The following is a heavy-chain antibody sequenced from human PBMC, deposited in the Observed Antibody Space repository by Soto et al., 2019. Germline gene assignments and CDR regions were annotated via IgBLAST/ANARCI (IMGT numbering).Heavy chain of an antibody. CDR2: TYYRSKWYN. CDR3: ARESEGIAAAGTDYYYGMDV. V-gene: IGHV6-1*01. D-gene: IGHD6-13*01. J-gene: IGHJ6*02. CDR1: GDSVSSNSAA. Sequence: PSQTLSLTCAISGDSVSSNSAAWNWIRHSPSRGLEWLGRTYYRSKWYNDYAVSVKSRITINPDTSKNQFSLQLNSVTPEDTAVYYCARESEGIAAAGTDYYYGMDVWGQGTTVTVSS.